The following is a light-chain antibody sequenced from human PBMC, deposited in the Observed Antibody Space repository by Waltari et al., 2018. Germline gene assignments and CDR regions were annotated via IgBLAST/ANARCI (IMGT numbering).Light chain of an antibody. J-gene: IGLJ3*02. CDR2: EDS. CDR3: YSTDSSGV. V-gene: IGLV3-10*01. CDR1: ALPQKY. Sequence: SYELTQPPSVSVSPGQTARITCSGDALPQKYAYWYQQKSGQAPLLGIYEDSKRPSGIPERCAGSSSGTMATLTISGAQVEDEADYYCYSTDSSGVFGGGTKLTVL.